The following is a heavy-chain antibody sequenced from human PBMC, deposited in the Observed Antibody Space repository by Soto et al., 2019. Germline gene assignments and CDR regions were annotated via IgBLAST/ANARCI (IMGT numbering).Heavy chain of an antibody. V-gene: IGHV4-59*01. CDR3: ARALPDITIFGVVKAFDY. CDR2: IYYSGST. CDR1: GGSISSYY. Sequence: PSETLSLTCTVSGGSISSYYWSWIRQPPGKGLEWIGYIYYSGSTNYNPSLKSRVTISVDTSKNQFSLKLSSVTAADTAVYYCARALPDITIFGVVKAFDYWGQGTLVTAPQ. D-gene: IGHD3-3*01. J-gene: IGHJ4*02.